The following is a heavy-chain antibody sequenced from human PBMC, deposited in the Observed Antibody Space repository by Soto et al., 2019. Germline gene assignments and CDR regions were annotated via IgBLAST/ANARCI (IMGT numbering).Heavy chain of an antibody. J-gene: IGHJ6*02. CDR1: GFTFSSYS. CDR3: ARVPYRVELSYYYYGMDV. Sequence: SLRLSCAASGFTFSSYSMNWVRQAPGKGLEWVSSISSSSSYIYYADSVKGRFTISRDNAKNSLYLQMNSLRAEDTAVYYCARVPYRVELSYYYYGMDVWGQGTTVTVSS. V-gene: IGHV3-21*01. CDR2: ISSSSSYI. D-gene: IGHD1-7*01.